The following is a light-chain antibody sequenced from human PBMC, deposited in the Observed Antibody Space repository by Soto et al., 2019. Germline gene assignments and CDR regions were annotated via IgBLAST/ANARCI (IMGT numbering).Light chain of an antibody. J-gene: IGKJ4*01. CDR2: AAA. CDR3: QKRKIALFT. CDR1: QDISKF. Sequence: DIQLPQSPSSRSAFEGDPVTITRRASQDISKFLAWYQQSPGRVPTLLIYAAATLNSGVPSRFSGSGSGTDFTLPISSLQPEDVESSYCQKRKIALFTFGGGTKVEI. V-gene: IGKV1-27*01.